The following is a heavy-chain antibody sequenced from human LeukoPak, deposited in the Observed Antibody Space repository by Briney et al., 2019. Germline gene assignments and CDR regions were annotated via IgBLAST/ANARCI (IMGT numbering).Heavy chain of an antibody. CDR1: GCTFSGYG. J-gene: IGHJ4*02. CDR2: ISYDGSNK. D-gene: IGHD4-11*01. V-gene: IGHV3-30*18. CDR3: AKGLADYSNYYFDY. Sequence: GGSLRLSCAASGCTFSGYGMHWDRQAPGKGLEWVAVISYDGSNKYYADSVKGRFTISRDNSKNTLYLQMNSLRAEDTAVYYCAKGLADYSNYYFDYWGQGTLVTVSS.